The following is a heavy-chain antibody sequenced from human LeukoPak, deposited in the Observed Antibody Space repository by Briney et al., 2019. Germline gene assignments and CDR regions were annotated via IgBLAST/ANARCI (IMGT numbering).Heavy chain of an antibody. Sequence: ASVKVSCKTSGYAFTGYYIHWVRQAPGQGLEWMGWINPNSGGTKYAQKFQGRVTMTRDTSITTVYMGLGRLGSDDTAVYYCAKGRVVAGSRSLTYHWLDPWGQGTLVTVST. CDR3: AKGRVVAGSRSLTYHWLDP. CDR1: GYAFTGYY. D-gene: IGHD6-19*01. CDR2: INPNSGGT. J-gene: IGHJ5*02. V-gene: IGHV1-2*02.